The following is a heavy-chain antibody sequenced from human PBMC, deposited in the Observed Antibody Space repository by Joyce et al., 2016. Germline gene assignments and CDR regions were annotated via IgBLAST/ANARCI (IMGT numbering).Heavy chain of an antibody. Sequence: QVQLVQSGAEVKKPGASVKVSCKASGYTFTTYAINWVRQAPGQGLEWMGWMKPISGNTAYAQKFRGRVTMTRDTAINTPYMELSSLRSEDTAVYYCAREIVQGVIDWFDPWGQGTLVTVSS. V-gene: IGHV1-8*01. CDR2: MKPISGNT. J-gene: IGHJ5*02. CDR1: GYTFTTYA. D-gene: IGHD3-10*01. CDR3: AREIVQGVIDWFDP.